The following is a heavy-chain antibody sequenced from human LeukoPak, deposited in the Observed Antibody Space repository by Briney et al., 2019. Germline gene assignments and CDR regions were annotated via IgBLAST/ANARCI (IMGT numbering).Heavy chain of an antibody. J-gene: IGHJ6*03. CDR2: IYYSGST. V-gene: IGHV4-59*11. CDR1: GGSISSHY. CDR3: AREGIVVPAATTAMERGYYYYYYYMDV. D-gene: IGHD2-2*01. Sequence: SETLSLTCTVSGGSISSHYWSWIRQPPGKGLEWIGYIYYSGSTNYNPSLKSQVTISVDTSKNQFSLKLSSVTAADTAVYYCAREGIVVPAATTAMERGYYYYYYYMDVWGKGTTVTVSS.